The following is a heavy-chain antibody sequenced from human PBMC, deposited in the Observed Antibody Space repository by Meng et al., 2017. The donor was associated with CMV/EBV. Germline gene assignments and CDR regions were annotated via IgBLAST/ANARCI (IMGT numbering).Heavy chain of an antibody. CDR1: GGTFSSYA. CDR2: IIPILGIA. CDR3: ARDPRRGYSYGG. J-gene: IGHJ4*02. D-gene: IGHD5-18*01. V-gene: IGHV1-69*10. Sequence: SVKVSCKASGGTFSSYAISWVRQAPGQGLEWMGGIIPILGIANYAQKFQGRVTITADKSTSTAYMELSRLRSEDTAVYYCARDPRRGYSYGGWGQGTLVTVSS.